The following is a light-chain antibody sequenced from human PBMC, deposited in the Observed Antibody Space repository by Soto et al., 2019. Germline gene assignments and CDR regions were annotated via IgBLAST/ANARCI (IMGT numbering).Light chain of an antibody. CDR1: QDIDNY. Sequence: DIQMTQSPSPLSASVGDRVTITCQASQDIDNYLNWYQQKPGKAPNLLIYDASNLETGVPSRFSGGGSGTDFTFTITSLQPEDIATYYCQHYDHVQVTFGQGTRLEIK. J-gene: IGKJ5*01. CDR2: DAS. V-gene: IGKV1-33*01. CDR3: QHYDHVQVT.